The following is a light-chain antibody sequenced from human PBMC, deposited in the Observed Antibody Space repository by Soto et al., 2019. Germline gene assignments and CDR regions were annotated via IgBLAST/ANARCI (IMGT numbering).Light chain of an antibody. J-gene: IGLJ1*01. CDR2: VGTGGIVG. CDR3: GADHGSGSNFVYV. V-gene: IGLV9-49*01. Sequence: QPVLTQPPSASASLGASVTLTCTLNSGYSNYKVDWFQQRPGKCPRFVMRVGTGGIVGSKGDGIPDRFSVLGSGLNRYLTIKNIQEEDESDYYCGADHGSGSNFVYVFGTGTKLTVL. CDR1: SGYSNYK.